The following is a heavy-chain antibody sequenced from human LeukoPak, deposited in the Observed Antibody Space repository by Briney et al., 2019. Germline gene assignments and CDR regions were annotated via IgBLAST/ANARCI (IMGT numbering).Heavy chain of an antibody. CDR1: GGSISGYY. V-gene: IGHV4-59*01. Sequence: SETLSLTCTVSGGSISGYYWSWIRQPPGKGLEWIGHIYYSGSTNYNPSLKSRVTISVDTSKNQFSLKLSSVTAADTAVYYCAREHYDILTGLYIDAFDIWGPGTRVTVSS. D-gene: IGHD3-9*01. CDR2: IYYSGST. J-gene: IGHJ3*02. CDR3: AREHYDILTGLYIDAFDI.